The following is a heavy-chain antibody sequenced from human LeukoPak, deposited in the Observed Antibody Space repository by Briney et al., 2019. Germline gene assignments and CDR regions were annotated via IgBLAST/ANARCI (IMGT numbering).Heavy chain of an antibody. J-gene: IGHJ4*02. Sequence: GGSLRLSCAASGFTFSSYSMNWVRQAPGKGLEWVSSISSSSSYIYYADSVKGRFTISRDNSKNTLHVQMNSLRVEDTAVYYCARVGGDYGKFDYWGQGTLVTVSS. D-gene: IGHD4-17*01. CDR2: ISSSSSYI. V-gene: IGHV3-21*04. CDR3: ARVGGDYGKFDY. CDR1: GFTFSSYS.